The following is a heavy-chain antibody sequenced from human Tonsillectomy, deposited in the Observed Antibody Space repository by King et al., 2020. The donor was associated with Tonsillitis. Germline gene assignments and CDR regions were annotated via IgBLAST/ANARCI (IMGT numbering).Heavy chain of an antibody. D-gene: IGHD3-3*01. CDR1: GFNFSTYA. V-gene: IGHV3-23*04. CDR3: AKCPYDFWSGGLYYAMDV. Sequence: VQLVESGGVLVQPGGSRRLSCSASGFNFSTYAMTWVRQAPGKGLEWCSFMSGAGARAYHSYALKGGLTISRDNSKNTLYLQMNSLRAEDTAVYYCAKCPYDFWSGGLYYAMDVWGQGTTVTVSS. CDR2: MSGAGARA. J-gene: IGHJ6*02.